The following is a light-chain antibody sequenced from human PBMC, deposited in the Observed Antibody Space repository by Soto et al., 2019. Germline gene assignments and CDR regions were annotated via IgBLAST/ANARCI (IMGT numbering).Light chain of an antibody. J-gene: IGLJ2*01. CDR3: LLYYGGQLGV. CDR1: TGAVTRGYY. CDR2: STK. Sequence: QAVVTQEPSLNVSPGGTVTLTCATSTGAVTRGYYPNWFQQKPGQAPRALIYSTKNKYSWTPARFSGSLLGGKAALTLSGVQPEDEADYYCLLYYGGQLGVFGGGTKLTVL. V-gene: IGLV7-43*01.